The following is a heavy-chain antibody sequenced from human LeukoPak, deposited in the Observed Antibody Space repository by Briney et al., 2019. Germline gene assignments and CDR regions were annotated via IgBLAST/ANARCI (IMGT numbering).Heavy chain of an antibody. CDR3: ARSVLYYYDSSGYYSGYFDY. CDR1: GGSFSGYY. J-gene: IGHJ4*02. D-gene: IGHD3-22*01. V-gene: IGHV4-34*01. Sequence: SETLSLTCAVYGGSFSGYYWSWIRQPPGKGLEWIGEINHSGSTNYNPSLKSRVTISVDTSKNQFSLKLSSVTAADTAVYYCARSVLYYYDSSGYYSGYFDYWGQGTLVTVSS. CDR2: INHSGST.